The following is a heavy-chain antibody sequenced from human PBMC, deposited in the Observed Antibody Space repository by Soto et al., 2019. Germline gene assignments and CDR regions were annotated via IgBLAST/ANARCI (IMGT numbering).Heavy chain of an antibody. V-gene: IGHV2-5*02. CDR1: GFSLSTSGVG. J-gene: IGHJ4*02. D-gene: IGHD6-19*01. CDR3: AXXRGAXAVFDY. Sequence: QITLKESGPPLVKPTQTLTLTCTFSGFSLSTSGVGVGWIRQPPGKALEWLALIYWDDDKRYSPSLKSRLTITKDTSKNQVVLTMTNMDPVXTATYYCAXXRGAXAVFDYWGQGTLVTVSS. CDR2: IYWDDDK.